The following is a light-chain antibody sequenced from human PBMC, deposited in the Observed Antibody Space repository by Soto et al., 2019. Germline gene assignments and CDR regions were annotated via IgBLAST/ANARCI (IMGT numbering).Light chain of an antibody. CDR1: QSVSSK. Sequence: EIVMTQSPSTLSASPGERATLSCRASQSVSSKVAWYQQKPGQAPRLLVYDASARATGVPSRFSGSGSGTQFTLTSSSLQSDDFATYYCQQYNSYRWTFGQGTKVDIK. J-gene: IGKJ1*01. CDR2: DAS. CDR3: QQYNSYRWT. V-gene: IGKV3-15*01.